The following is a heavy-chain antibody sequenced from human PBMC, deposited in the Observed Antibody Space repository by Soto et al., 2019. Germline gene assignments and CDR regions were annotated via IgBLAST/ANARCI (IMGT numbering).Heavy chain of an antibody. CDR3: ARGFRDPSFSGFDY. V-gene: IGHV1-3*01. CDR2: ISAVDGQI. D-gene: IGHD2-21*02. CDR1: GYTFTNYP. Sequence: QVQLVQSGTEVRKPGASVKLSCRASGYTFTNYPLHWVRQAPGQRPQWLGWISAVDGQIKYSQKFQDRVTLTTDTSASTTYMELSSLRSDDTAMYYCARGFRDPSFSGFDYWGQGALVTVSS. J-gene: IGHJ4*02.